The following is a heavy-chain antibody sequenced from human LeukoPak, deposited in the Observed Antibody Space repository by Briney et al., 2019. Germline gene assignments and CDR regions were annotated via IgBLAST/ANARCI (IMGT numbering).Heavy chain of an antibody. CDR2: IIPILGIA. CDR3: ASSADGITGTRH. V-gene: IGHV1-69*02. CDR1: GGTFSSYT. J-gene: IGHJ4*02. Sequence: SVKVSCKASGGTFSSYTISWVRQAPGQGLEWMGRIIPILGIANYAQKFQGRVTITADKSTSTAYMALSSLRSEDTAVDYSASSADGITGTRHWGQGTLVTVSS. D-gene: IGHD1-7*01.